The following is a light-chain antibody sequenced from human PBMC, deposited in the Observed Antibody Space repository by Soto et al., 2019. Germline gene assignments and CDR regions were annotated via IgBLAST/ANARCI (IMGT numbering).Light chain of an antibody. J-gene: IGKJ1*01. CDR2: GAS. V-gene: IGKV3-20*01. Sequence: EIVLTQSPGTLSLSPGEGATLSCRASQSVGGTFLAWYQQKGGQAPRLLIHGASNRATGIPDRFSGSGSGTDFTLTISRLEPEDVAVYYCQQYGGSPRTFGQGTKVEV. CDR1: QSVGGTF. CDR3: QQYGGSPRT.